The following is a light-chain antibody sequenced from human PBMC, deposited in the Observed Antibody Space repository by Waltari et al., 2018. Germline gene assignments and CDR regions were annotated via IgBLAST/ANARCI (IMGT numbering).Light chain of an antibody. CDR1: PSISSY. V-gene: IGKV1-39*01. CDR3: QQSYSYWYT. Sequence: DIQMTQSPSSLSASVGDRVTITCRASPSISSYLNWYQEKPGKAPRLLIYAASSLQSGVPSRFSGRGSGTDFTLTISSLQPEDFATYYCQQSYSYWYTFGQGTKLEIK. J-gene: IGKJ2*01. CDR2: AAS.